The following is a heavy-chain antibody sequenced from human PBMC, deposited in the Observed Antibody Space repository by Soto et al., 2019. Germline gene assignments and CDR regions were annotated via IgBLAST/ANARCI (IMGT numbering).Heavy chain of an antibody. Sequence: SETLSLTCTVSGGSISSYYWSWIRQPPGKGLEWIGYIYYSGSTNYNPSLKSRVTISVDTSKNQFSLKLSSVTAADTAVYYCARRGDYGESYYYYYMDVWGKGTTVTVSS. CDR2: IYYSGST. J-gene: IGHJ6*03. V-gene: IGHV4-59*01. CDR3: ARRGDYGESYYYYYMDV. CDR1: GGSISSYY. D-gene: IGHD4-17*01.